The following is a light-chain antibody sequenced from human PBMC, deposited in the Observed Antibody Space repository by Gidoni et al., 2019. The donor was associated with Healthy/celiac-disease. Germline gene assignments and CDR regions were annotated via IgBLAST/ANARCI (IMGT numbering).Light chain of an antibody. V-gene: IGLV2-14*01. CDR3: SSYTSSSTLYV. CDR1: SSDVGGYNY. J-gene: IGLJ1*01. Sequence: QSALTQPASVSGSPGQSITISCTGTSSDVGGYNYVSWYQQHQGKAPNLMIYEVSNRPSGVSNRFSGSKSCNTASLTISGLQAEDEADYYCSSYTSSSTLYVFGTGTKVTVL. CDR2: EVS.